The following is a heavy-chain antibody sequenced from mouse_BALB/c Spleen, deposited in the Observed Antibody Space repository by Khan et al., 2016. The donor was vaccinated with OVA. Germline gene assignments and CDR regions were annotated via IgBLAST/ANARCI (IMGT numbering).Heavy chain of an antibody. CDR3: TRSPLAYGNSTQAWFAY. D-gene: IGHD2-1*01. V-gene: IGHV1S81*02. CDR2: INPTNGGT. J-gene: IGHJ3*01. CDR1: GYTFTNFY. Sequence: QVQLQQPGAELVKPGASVKLSCKASGYTFTNFYMYWVRQRPGQGLEWIGQINPTNGGTNFNEKFKTKATLTVDKSSSTAYMQLSSLTSEDSAVFYCTRSPLAYGNSTQAWFAYWGQGTLVTVSA.